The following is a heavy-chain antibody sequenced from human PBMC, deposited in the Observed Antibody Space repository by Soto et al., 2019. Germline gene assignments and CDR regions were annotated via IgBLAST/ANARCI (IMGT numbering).Heavy chain of an antibody. CDR3: AKVTTDSSGYSPHLL. J-gene: IGHJ4*02. Sequence: PGGSLRLSCAASGFTVSSNYMSWVRQAPGKGLEWVSVIYSGGSTYYADSVKGRFTISRDNSKNTLYLQMNSLRAEDTAVYYCAKVTTDSSGYSPHLLWGQGTLVTVSS. V-gene: IGHV3-53*01. D-gene: IGHD3-22*01. CDR1: GFTVSSNY. CDR2: IYSGGST.